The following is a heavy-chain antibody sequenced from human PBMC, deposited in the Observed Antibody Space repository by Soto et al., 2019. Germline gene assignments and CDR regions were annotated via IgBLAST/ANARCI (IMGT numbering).Heavy chain of an antibody. V-gene: IGHV3-53*02. D-gene: IGHD6-6*01. CDR1: GLSVSSSD. CDR3: STSSRNEYHFAMDA. J-gene: IGHJ6*02. CDR2: IYSGGSM. Sequence: EVHLVETGGGLIQPGGSLRLSCAASGLSVSSSDMSWVRQASGKGLEWVSVIYSGGSMHDADSVKGRFTISRDNSKNTVHLQMNSLRVDDTAVYFCSTSSRNEYHFAMDAWGQGTTVIVSS.